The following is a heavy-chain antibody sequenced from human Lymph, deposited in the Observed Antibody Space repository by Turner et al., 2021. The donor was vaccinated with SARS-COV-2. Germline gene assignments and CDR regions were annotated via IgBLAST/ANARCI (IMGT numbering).Heavy chain of an antibody. CDR1: GGAISSSSHY. D-gene: IGHD3-10*01. Sequence: QLQLQESGPGLVKPSETLSLTCTVSGGAISSSSHYWGWIRQPPGRGLEWIGHIYYSGSNYYNPSRKSRVTFSVDTSKNQFSLKLSSVTAADTAVYYCARLVRRAEYYFDYWGQGTLVTVSS. J-gene: IGHJ4*02. CDR2: IYYSGSN. V-gene: IGHV4-39*01. CDR3: ARLVRRAEYYFDY.